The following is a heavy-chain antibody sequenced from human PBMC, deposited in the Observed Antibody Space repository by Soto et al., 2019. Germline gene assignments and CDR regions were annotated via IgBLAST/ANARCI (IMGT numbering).Heavy chain of an antibody. Sequence: QVQLVQSGAEVKKPGASVQVSCKASGYTFTRYALHWVRQARGARPEWMGWINAANGDTKYSKKFQGRVTITRDTSASTGDMELSRVRSEDTAVYFCGRSVVGATGEILYHYMDVCGQGTTGTVSS. V-gene: IGHV1-3*01. D-gene: IGHD1-26*01. CDR2: INAANGDT. J-gene: IGHJ6*03. CDR1: GYTFTRYA. CDR3: GRSVVGATGEILYHYMDV.